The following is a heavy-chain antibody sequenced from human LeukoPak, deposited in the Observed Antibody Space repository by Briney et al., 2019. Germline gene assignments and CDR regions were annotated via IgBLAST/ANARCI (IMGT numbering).Heavy chain of an antibody. CDR2: INHSGST. D-gene: IGHD1-26*01. CDR3: ARNRGSYASDY. CDR1: GGSFSCYY. Sequence: SETLSLTCAVYGGSFSCYYWSWIRQPPGKGLEWIGEINHSGSTNYNPSLKSRVTISVDTSKNQFSLKLSSVTAADTAVYYCARNRGSYASDYWGQGTLVTVSS. V-gene: IGHV4-34*01. J-gene: IGHJ4*02.